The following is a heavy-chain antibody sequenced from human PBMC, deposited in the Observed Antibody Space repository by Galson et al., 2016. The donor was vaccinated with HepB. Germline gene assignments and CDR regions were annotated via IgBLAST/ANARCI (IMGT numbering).Heavy chain of an antibody. V-gene: IGHV3-66*01. D-gene: IGHD3-9*01. CDR3: ARTRSDWYYFDY. J-gene: IGHJ4*02. CDR2: IYSGGST. CDR1: GFTVSSNY. Sequence: SLRLSCAASGFTVSSNYMSWVRQAPGKGLEWVSVIYSGGSTHYADSVKGRFTISRDNSKNTLYLQMNSLRAGDTAAYYCARTRSDWYYFDYWGQGTLVTVSS.